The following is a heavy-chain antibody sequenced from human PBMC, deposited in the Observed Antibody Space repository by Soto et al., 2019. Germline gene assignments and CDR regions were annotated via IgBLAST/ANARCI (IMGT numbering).Heavy chain of an antibody. CDR2: INHSGST. Sequence: SETLSLTCAVYGGSFSGYYWSWIRQPPGKGLEWIGEINHSGSTNYNPSLKSRVTISVDTSKNQFSLKLSSVTAADTAVYYCVRGLYNWNYEEPLFWFDPWGQGTLVTVSS. CDR1: GGSFSGYY. J-gene: IGHJ5*02. CDR3: VRGLYNWNYEEPLFWFDP. V-gene: IGHV4-34*01. D-gene: IGHD1-7*01.